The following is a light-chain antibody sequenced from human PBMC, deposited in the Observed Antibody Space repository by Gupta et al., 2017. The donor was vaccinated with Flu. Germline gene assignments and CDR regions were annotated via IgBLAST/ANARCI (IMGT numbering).Light chain of an antibody. CDR2: RAS. CDR1: QSLSSW. J-gene: IGKJ1*01. V-gene: IGKV1-5*03. CDR3: QQYNSYPWT. Sequence: PSTLSASVGDRVTITCRASQSLSSWLAWYQQKPGQAPKLLIYRASSLESGVPSRFSGSGSGTEFTLTISSLQPDDFATYYCQQYNSYPWTFGQGTKVEI.